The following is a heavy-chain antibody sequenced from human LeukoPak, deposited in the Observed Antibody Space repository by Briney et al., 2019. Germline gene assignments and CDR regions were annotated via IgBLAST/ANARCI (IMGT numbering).Heavy chain of an antibody. D-gene: IGHD2-15*01. V-gene: IGHV1-18*01. CDR3: ARSIVVVADNWFDP. CDR2: ISAYNANT. J-gene: IGHJ5*02. Sequence: GASVKVSCKASGYTFTSYGISWVRQAPGQGLEWMGWISAYNANTNYAQKLQGRVTMTTDTSTSTAYMELRSLRSDDTAVYYCARSIVVVADNWFDPWGQGTLVTVSS. CDR1: GYTFTSYG.